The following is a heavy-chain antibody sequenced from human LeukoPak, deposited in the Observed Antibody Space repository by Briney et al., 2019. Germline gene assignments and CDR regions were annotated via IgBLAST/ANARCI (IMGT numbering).Heavy chain of an antibody. J-gene: IGHJ4*02. V-gene: IGHV4-39*01. CDR1: GGXISSSSYY. CDR2: IYYSGST. D-gene: IGHD3-9*01. CDR3: ARLVLTGYTFNY. Sequence: PSETLSLTCTVSGGXISSSSYYWGWIRQPPGKGLEWIGSIYYSGSTYYNPSLKSRVTISVDTSKNEFSLKLSSVTAADTAVYYCARLVLTGYTFNYWGQGTLVTVSS.